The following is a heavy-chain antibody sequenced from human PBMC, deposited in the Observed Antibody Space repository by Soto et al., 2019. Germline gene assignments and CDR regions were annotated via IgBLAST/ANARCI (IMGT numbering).Heavy chain of an antibody. CDR2: ISAYNGNT. V-gene: IGHV1-18*04. CDR3: ARDGAYCSSNSCSKTYYYNGKDL. Sequence: ASVKVSCKASGYTFTSYGISWVRQAPGQGLEWMGWISAYNGNTNYAQKLQGRVTMTTDTSTSTAYMELRSLRSDDTAVYYCARDGAYCSSNSCSKTYYYNGKDLWGQGTTVTVSS. J-gene: IGHJ6*02. CDR1: GYTFTSYG. D-gene: IGHD2-2*01.